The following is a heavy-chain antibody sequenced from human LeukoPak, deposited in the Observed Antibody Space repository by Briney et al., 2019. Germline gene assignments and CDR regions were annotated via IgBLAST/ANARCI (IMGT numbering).Heavy chain of an antibody. CDR3: AKGKINHDGAFDI. CDR1: GFTFSNYA. Sequence: GGSLRLSCAGSGFTFSNYAMTWVRQAPGKGLEWVSSIGAWIPGTHYADSVTGRFTISRDNSKKTLYLQMNSLRADDTAVYYCAKGKINHDGAFDIWGQGTLVTVSS. CDR2: IGAWIPGT. J-gene: IGHJ3*02. V-gene: IGHV3-23*01. D-gene: IGHD1-14*01.